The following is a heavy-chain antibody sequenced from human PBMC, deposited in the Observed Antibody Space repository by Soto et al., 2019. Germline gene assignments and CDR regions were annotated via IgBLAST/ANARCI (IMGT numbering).Heavy chain of an antibody. CDR1: GFSLTTDGVG. J-gene: IGHJ3*01. CDR2: IYWDDDT. Sequence: QITLKESGPPLVNPTQTLTLTCTFSGFSLTTDGVGVGWIRQPPGKALEWLALIYWDDDTRYSPTLNSRPTISEDISRSQVVLTLTDMDSVDAATYFWVSHTTGGSFTVWGQGSRITVSS. V-gene: IGHV2-5*02. D-gene: IGHD1-1*01. CDR3: VSHTTGGSFTV.